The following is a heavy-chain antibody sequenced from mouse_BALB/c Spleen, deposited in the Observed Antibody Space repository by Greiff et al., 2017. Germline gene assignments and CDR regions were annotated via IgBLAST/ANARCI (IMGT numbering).Heavy chain of an antibody. D-gene: IGHD1-1*01. J-gene: IGHJ4*01. CDR3: TRFTTGGEVDY. CDR2: IYPGNSDT. Sequence: VQLQQSGTVLARPGASVKMSCKASGYTFTSYWMHWVKQRPGQGLEWIGAIYPGNSDTSYNQKFKGKAKLTAVTSTSTAYMELSSLTNEDSAVYYCTRFTTGGEVDYWGQGTSVTVSS. V-gene: IGHV1-5*01. CDR1: GYTFTSYW.